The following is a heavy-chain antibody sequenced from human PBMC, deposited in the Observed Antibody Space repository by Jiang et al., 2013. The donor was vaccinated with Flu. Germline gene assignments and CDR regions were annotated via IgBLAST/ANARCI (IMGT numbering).Heavy chain of an antibody. V-gene: IGHV1-46*01. Sequence: SGAEVKKPGASVTVSCKASGYTFTSYYIHWVRQAPRQGLEWMGIINPNGGSTSYAQKFQGRVTMTRGTSTSTVYMELSSLRSEDTAVYYCARDGHSFGAYYFDYWGQGTLVTVSS. D-gene: IGHD5-18*01. CDR1: GYTFTSYY. CDR2: INPNGGST. CDR3: ARDGHSFGAYYFDY. J-gene: IGHJ4*02.